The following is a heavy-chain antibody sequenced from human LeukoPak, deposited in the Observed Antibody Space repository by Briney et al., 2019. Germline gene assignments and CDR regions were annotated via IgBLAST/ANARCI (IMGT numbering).Heavy chain of an antibody. CDR1: GDSISNFY. D-gene: IGHD1-26*01. V-gene: IGHV4-59*08. CDR3: ARSVGGGSYFPYIVDY. Sequence: SETLSLTCSVSGDSISNFYWNWIRQSPGKGLEWIGNIHYSGSSIYNPSLKSRVTISVDTSKNQFSLKLSSVTAADTAVYYCARSVGGGSYFPYIVDYWGQGTLVTVSS. CDR2: IHYSGSS. J-gene: IGHJ4*02.